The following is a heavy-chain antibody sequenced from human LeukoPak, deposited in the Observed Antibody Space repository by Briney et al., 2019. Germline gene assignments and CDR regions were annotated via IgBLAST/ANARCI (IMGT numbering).Heavy chain of an antibody. Sequence: GGSLRLSCAASGFTFMNYWMHWVRQVPGKGLEPVSHMNSDGSSITYADAVKGRFTISRDNAKNTVYLQMNSLRVEDTAVYYCVREMPRDYGGLDYWGQGTLVTVSS. D-gene: IGHD4/OR15-4a*01. CDR2: MNSDGSSI. CDR1: GFTFMNYW. V-gene: IGHV3-74*01. J-gene: IGHJ4*02. CDR3: VREMPRDYGGLDY.